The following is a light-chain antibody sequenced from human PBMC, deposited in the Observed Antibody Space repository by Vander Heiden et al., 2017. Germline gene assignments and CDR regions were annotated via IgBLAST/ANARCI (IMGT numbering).Light chain of an antibody. CDR2: STN. J-gene: IGLJ2*01. V-gene: IGLV8-61*01. CDR3: VLYMGSGISV. Sequence: QTVVTQEPSFSVSPGGTVTLTCGLSSGSVSTNYYPSWYQQTPGQPPRTLIYSTNTRSSGVPDRFSGSILGNTAALTITGAQADDESDYYCVLYMGSGISVFGGGTKLTVL. CDR1: SGSVSTNYY.